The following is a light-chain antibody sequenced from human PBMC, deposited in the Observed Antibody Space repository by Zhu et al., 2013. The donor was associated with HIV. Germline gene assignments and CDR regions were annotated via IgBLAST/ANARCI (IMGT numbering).Light chain of an antibody. Sequence: EIVLTQSPATLSLSPGERATLSCRVSQDVDNLVAWYQQRRGQAPRLLIYDAFNRASGVPARFSASGSGTDFTLTISSPEPEDSAVYFCQHRSDWPPLCSFGQGTKLGDQT. CDR3: QHRSDWPPLCS. CDR1: QDVDNL. J-gene: IGKJ2*04. CDR2: DAF. V-gene: IGKV3-11*01.